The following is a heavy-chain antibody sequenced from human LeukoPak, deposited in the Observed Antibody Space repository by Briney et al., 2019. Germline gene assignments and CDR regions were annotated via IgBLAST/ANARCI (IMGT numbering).Heavy chain of an antibody. J-gene: IGHJ4*02. Sequence: PSETLSLTCTVSGGSISSYYWSWIRQPPGKGLEWIGYIYYSGSTNYNPSLKSRVTISVDTSKNQFSLKLSSVTAADTAVYYCARGSGWYRGGGYFDYWGQGTLVTVSS. CDR3: ARGSGWYRGGGYFDY. CDR2: IYYSGST. D-gene: IGHD6-13*01. CDR1: GGSISSYY. V-gene: IGHV4-59*01.